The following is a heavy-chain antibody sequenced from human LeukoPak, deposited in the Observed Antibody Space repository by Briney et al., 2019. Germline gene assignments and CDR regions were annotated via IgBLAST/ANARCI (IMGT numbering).Heavy chain of an antibody. CDR2: ISAYNGNT. D-gene: IGHD4-17*01. J-gene: IGHJ6*02. CDR3: ARDQRFFGDSVEDYYYGMDV. Sequence: GASVKVSCKASGYTFTSYGISWVRQAPGQGLEWMGWISAYNGNTNYAQKLQGRVTMTTDTSTSTAYMELRSLRSDDTAVYYCARDQRFFGDSVEDYYYGMDVWGQGTTVTVSS. V-gene: IGHV1-18*01. CDR1: GYTFTSYG.